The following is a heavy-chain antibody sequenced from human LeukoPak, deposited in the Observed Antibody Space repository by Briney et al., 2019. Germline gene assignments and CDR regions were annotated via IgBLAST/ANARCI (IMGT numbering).Heavy chain of an antibody. CDR1: GGTFSSSA. CDR3: AGGFGRRVGPY. CDR2: INPNSGGT. J-gene: IGHJ4*02. V-gene: IGHV1-2*02. Sequence: ASVKVSCKASGGTFSSSAINWVRQAPGQGLEWMGWINPNSGGTNYAQKFQGRVTMTRDTSISTAYMELSRLRSDDTAVYYCAGGFGRRVGPYWGQGTLVTVSS. D-gene: IGHD3/OR15-3a*01.